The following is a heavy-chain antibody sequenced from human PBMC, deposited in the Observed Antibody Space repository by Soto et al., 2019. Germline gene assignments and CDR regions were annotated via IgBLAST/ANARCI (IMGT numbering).Heavy chain of an antibody. CDR1: GGSINSGGYY. D-gene: IGHD6-13*01. J-gene: IGHJ4*02. Sequence: QVQLRESGPGLVKPSQTLSRTCTVSGGSINSGGYYWNWILQHPGKGLEWIGYMYYSVSTYYNPSLRSRVLISADTSENHFSLKLSSVTAADTAVYFCARGYRQSGYSSSWVFDYWGQGTLVNVSS. V-gene: IGHV4-31*03. CDR2: MYYSVST. CDR3: ARGYRQSGYSSSWVFDY.